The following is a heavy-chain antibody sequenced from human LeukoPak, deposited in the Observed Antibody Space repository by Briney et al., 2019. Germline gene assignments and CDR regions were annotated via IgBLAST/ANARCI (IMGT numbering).Heavy chain of an antibody. CDR1: GFTFSSYS. Sequence: GGSLRLSCTASGFTFSSYSMNWVRQAPGKGLEWVSSISSSSSYIYYADSVKGRFTISRDSSKNTLYLQMNSLRAEDTAVYYCAKGPSYYDSSGYYDGYIDYWGQGTLVTVSS. CDR3: AKGPSYYDSSGYYDGYIDY. CDR2: ISSSSSYI. J-gene: IGHJ4*02. D-gene: IGHD3-22*01. V-gene: IGHV3-21*01.